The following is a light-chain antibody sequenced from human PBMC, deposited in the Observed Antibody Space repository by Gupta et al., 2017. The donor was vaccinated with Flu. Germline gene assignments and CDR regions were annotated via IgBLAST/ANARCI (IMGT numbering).Light chain of an antibody. CDR2: GAS. V-gene: IGKV3-15*01. CDR1: EGIVNY. CDR3: QQSYNWPYT. J-gene: IGKJ2*01. Sequence: PASLSVSPGERVTLSCRASEGIVNYVAWYQQHPGQSPRLLIYGASSRASGVPGRFSGSGSGTEFTLTISGLQAEDFATYYCQQSYNWPYTFGVGTKLDIK.